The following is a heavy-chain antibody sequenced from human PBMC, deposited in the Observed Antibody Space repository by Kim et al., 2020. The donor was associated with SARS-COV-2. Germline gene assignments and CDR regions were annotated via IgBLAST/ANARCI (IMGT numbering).Heavy chain of an antibody. CDR3: ARVANYDFWSGYEGDDY. CDR2: INPNTGGT. Sequence: ASVKVSCKAFGYTFTGYYLHWVRQAPGQGLEWIGRINPNTGGTKYVQKFQGRVTMTRDTSISTAYMELSRLRSDDTAFYYCARVANYDFWSGYEGDDYWGQGTLVTVSS. CDR1: GYTFTGYY. D-gene: IGHD3-3*01. J-gene: IGHJ4*02. V-gene: IGHV1-2*06.